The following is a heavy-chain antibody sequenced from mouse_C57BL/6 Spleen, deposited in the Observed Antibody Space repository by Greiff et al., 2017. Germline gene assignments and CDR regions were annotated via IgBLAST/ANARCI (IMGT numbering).Heavy chain of an antibody. CDR2: ISRCSSTI. CDR3: AKRGYGGSYYYAMDY. V-gene: IGHV5-17*01. CDR1: GFTFSDYG. J-gene: IGHJ4*01. D-gene: IGHD1-1*02. Sequence: EVQLQESGGGLVKPGGSLKLSCAASGFTFSDYGMHWVRQAPEKGLEWVAYISRCSSTIYYADTVKGRFTISRDNAKNTLFLQLTSLRSEDSAVFYGAKRGYGGSYYYAMDYWGQGTSVTVSA.